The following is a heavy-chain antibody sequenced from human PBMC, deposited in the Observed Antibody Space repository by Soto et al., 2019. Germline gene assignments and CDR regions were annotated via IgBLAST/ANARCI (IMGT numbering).Heavy chain of an antibody. V-gene: IGHV3-73*01. J-gene: IGHJ4*02. CDR3: TTKFMTTVAVKINYVDS. CDR2: IRSKENHYAT. Sequence: GGALRLACAASVFTFSVSAMEWVRQASGRGLEWLGRIRSKENHYATVYAESVRGRFTMSRDDSNNTAYLLMKSLKTEDTAVYYCTTKFMTTVAVKINYVDSWGQGTMVTVSS. D-gene: IGHD4-17*01. CDR1: VFTFSVSA.